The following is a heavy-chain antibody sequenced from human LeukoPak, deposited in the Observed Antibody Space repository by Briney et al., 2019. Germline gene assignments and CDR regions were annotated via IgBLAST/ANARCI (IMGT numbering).Heavy chain of an antibody. Sequence: ASVKVSCKASGYTFTSYDINWVRQATGQGLEWMGWMNPNSGNTGYAQKFQGRVTITRNTSISTAYMELSSLRSEDTAVCYCARGSQGSGWTYYYYYYMDVWGKGTTVTVSS. D-gene: IGHD6-19*01. CDR3: ARGSQGSGWTYYYYYYMDV. CDR1: GYTFTSYD. J-gene: IGHJ6*03. CDR2: MNPNSGNT. V-gene: IGHV1-8*03.